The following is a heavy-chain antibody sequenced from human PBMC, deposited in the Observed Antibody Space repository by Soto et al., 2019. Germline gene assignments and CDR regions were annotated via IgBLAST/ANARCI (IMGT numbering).Heavy chain of an antibody. Sequence: QLQLQESGPGLVKPSETLSLTCTVSGGSISSSSYYWGWIRQPPGKGLEWIGSIYYSGSTYYNPALKSRVTIAGDTPKSQFSLKLSSVTAADTAVYYCARRAGDYGETNAFDIWGQGTMVVVS. CDR1: GGSISSSSYY. D-gene: IGHD4-17*01. CDR2: IYYSGST. J-gene: IGHJ3*02. V-gene: IGHV4-39*01. CDR3: ARRAGDYGETNAFDI.